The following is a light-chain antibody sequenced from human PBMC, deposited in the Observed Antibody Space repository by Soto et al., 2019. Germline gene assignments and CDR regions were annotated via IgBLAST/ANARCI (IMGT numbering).Light chain of an antibody. V-gene: IGLV2-14*02. CDR1: TSDIGSYNP. J-gene: IGLJ2*01. CDR3: SSYTSSSALI. CDR2: EGN. Sequence: QSVLTQPASVSGSPGQSITISCTGSTSDIGSYNPVSWYQQHPGKAPKLMIYEGNKRPSGVSNRFSGSRSGNTASLTISGLQAEDEADYYCSSYTSSSALIFGGGTKVTVL.